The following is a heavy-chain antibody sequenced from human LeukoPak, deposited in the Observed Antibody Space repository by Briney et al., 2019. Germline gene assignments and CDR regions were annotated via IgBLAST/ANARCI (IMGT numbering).Heavy chain of an antibody. Sequence: GGSLRLSCAASGFTFSTYGMHWVRQAPGKGLEWVTLISYDGSTKYYSDSVKGRFTLSRDNSKNTLYLQMNSLRAEDTAVYYCARVGATWGQGTLVTVSS. D-gene: IGHD1-26*01. CDR1: GFTFSTYG. J-gene: IGHJ4*02. V-gene: IGHV3-33*05. CDR2: ISYDGSTK. CDR3: ARVGAT.